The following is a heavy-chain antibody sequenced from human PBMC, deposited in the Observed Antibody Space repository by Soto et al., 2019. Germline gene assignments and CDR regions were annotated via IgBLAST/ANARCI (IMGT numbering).Heavy chain of an antibody. Sequence: PSETLSLTCRVSGDSISTYYWSWIRQPAGKGLEWIGRTYITGDTNYNPSLKSRVTMSLDASKYQLSLHLRSVTAADTALYYCAREYTETVDGPTPFYFDFWGQGTPVTVSS. J-gene: IGHJ4*02. V-gene: IGHV4-4*07. D-gene: IGHD6-19*01. CDR3: AREYTETVDGPTPFYFDF. CDR1: GDSISTYY. CDR2: TYITGDT.